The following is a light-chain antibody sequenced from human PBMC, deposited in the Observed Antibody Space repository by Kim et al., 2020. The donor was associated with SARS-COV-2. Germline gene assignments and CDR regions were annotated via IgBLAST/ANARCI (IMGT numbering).Light chain of an antibody. CDR1: QGISSF. CDR2: GAS. J-gene: IGKJ3*01. Sequence: APIGDRVTITCRASQGISSFLRSYQQRPGGLPKLLIYGASTLQSGVPSRFSGSGSETDFTLTISSLQPEDVATYYCQKYDSAPFTFGPGTKVDIK. CDR3: QKYDSAPFT. V-gene: IGKV1-27*01.